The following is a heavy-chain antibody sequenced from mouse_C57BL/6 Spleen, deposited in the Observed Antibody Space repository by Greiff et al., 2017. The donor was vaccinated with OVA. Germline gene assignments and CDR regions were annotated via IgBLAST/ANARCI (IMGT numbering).Heavy chain of an antibody. CDR1: GYSFTGYF. V-gene: IGHV1-20*01. J-gene: IGHJ2*01. Sequence: VQLQQSGPELVKPGDSVKISCKASGYSFTGYFMNWVMQSHGKSLEWIGRINPYNGDTFYNQKFKGKATLTVDKSSSTAHMELRSLTSEDSAVYYCARREDYYGSEDFDYWGQGTTLTVSS. CDR3: ARREDYYGSEDFDY. D-gene: IGHD1-1*01. CDR2: INPYNGDT.